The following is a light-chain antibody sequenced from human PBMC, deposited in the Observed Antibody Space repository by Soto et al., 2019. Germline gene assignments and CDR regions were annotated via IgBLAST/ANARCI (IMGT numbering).Light chain of an antibody. CDR1: SSDVGSYNL. CDR3: CSYAGSSALV. Sequence: QSVLTQPASVSGSPGQSITISCTGTSSDVGSYNLVSWYQQHPGKAPKLMIYEGSTRPSGVSNRFSGSKSGNTASLTISGLQAEDEADYYCCSYAGSSALVFGGVTKLTVL. V-gene: IGLV2-23*01. J-gene: IGLJ2*01. CDR2: EGS.